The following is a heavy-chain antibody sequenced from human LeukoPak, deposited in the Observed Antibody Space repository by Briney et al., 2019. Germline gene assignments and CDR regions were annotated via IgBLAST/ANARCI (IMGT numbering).Heavy chain of an antibody. V-gene: IGHV4-4*09. CDR3: VRLKTYYDILTGYYPPYWYFDL. J-gene: IGHJ2*01. CDR1: GGSISSYY. D-gene: IGHD3-9*01. Sequence: PSETLSLTCTVSGGSISSYYWSWIRQPPGKGLEWIGYIYTSGSTNYNPSLKSRVTISVDTSKNQFSLKLSSVTAADTAVYYCVRLKTYYDILTGYYPPYWYFDLWGRGTLVTVSS. CDR2: IYTSGST.